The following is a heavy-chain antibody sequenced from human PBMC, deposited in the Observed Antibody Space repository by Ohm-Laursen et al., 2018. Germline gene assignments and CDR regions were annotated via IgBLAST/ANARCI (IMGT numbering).Heavy chain of an antibody. Sequence: SLRLSCAASGFTFSSYAMSWVRQAPGKGLEWVSAISGSGGSTYYADSVKGRFTISRDNSKNTLYLQMNSLRAEDTAVYYCANLEGVVEMATNFAFDIWGQGTMVTVSP. CDR2: ISGSGGST. D-gene: IGHD5-24*01. V-gene: IGHV3-23*01. J-gene: IGHJ3*02. CDR3: ANLEGVVEMATNFAFDI. CDR1: GFTFSSYA.